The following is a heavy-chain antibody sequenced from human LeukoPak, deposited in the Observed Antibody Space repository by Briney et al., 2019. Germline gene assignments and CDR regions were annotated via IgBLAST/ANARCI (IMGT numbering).Heavy chain of an antibody. V-gene: IGHV4-59*08. D-gene: IGHD6-13*01. CDR3: ARHADIIAAAPFDY. CDR1: GGSISIYY. Sequence: SDTLSLTCTVSGGSISIYYWSWIRQPPGKGLEWFGYIYYSWSNNYNPSLKSRVTISVDTSKNQFYLKLSPVTAADTAVYYCARHADIIAAAPFDYWGQGTLVTVSS. CDR2: IYYSWSN. J-gene: IGHJ4*02.